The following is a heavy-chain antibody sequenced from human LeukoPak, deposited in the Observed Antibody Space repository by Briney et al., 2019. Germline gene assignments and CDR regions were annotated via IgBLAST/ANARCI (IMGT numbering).Heavy chain of an antibody. CDR2: ISSFSTYI. D-gene: IGHD3-16*01. V-gene: IGHV3-21*01. CDR3: ARDISPSIRPVKWFDP. CDR1: GFIFSSYS. Sequence: PGGSLRLSCTASGFIFSSYSMNWVRQAPGKGLEWVSSISSFSTYIYYADSMKGRFTISRDNAKNSLYLQMNSLRAEDTAVYYCARDISPSIRPVKWFDPWGQGTLVTVSS. J-gene: IGHJ5*02.